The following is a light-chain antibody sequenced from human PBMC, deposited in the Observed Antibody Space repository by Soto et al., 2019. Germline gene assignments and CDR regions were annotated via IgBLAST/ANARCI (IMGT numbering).Light chain of an antibody. Sequence: DIQMTQSPFSLSASLGDRLTITCQASHDITSYLNWYQHKPGKAPKLLIYDASILEAGVPPRFSGGGTGTAFTLTSSGLQPQDVATYYCQHCDYLPIFGPGTTVDFK. CDR1: HDITSY. J-gene: IGKJ3*01. CDR2: DAS. V-gene: IGKV1-33*01. CDR3: QHCDYLPI.